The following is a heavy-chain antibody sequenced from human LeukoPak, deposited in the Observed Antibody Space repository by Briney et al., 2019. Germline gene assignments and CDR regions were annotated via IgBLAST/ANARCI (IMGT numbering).Heavy chain of an antibody. D-gene: IGHD4-11*01. CDR2: ISSSSNTL. J-gene: IGHJ4*02. V-gene: IGHV3-48*01. CDR3: AISYSSYAYFDY. Sequence: GGSLRLSCAGSGFTFSSYTMNWVREAPGKGLEWVSKISSSSNTLYYVDSVKGRFTISRDNAKNSLDLQMNNLRAEDTAVYYCAISYSSYAYFDYWGQGTLVTVPS. CDR1: GFTFSSYT.